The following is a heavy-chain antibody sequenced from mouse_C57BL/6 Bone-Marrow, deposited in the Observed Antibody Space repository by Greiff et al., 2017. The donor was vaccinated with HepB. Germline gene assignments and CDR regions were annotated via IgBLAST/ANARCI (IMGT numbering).Heavy chain of an antibody. CDR2: IDPENGDT. CDR1: GFNIKDDY. Sequence: EVNVVESGAELVRPGASVKLSCTASGFNIKDDYMHWVKQRPEQGLEWIGWIDPENGDTEYASKFQGKATITADTSSNTAYLQLSSLSSEDTAVYYCTTTYYYGSSYDYWGQGTTLTVSS. J-gene: IGHJ2*01. CDR3: TTTYYYGSSYDY. D-gene: IGHD1-1*01. V-gene: IGHV14-4*01.